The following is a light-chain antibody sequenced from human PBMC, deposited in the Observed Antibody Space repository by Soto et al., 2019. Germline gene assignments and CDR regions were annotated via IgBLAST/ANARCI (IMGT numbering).Light chain of an antibody. J-gene: IGKJ1*01. V-gene: IGKV1-5*01. CDR1: QTISTW. CDR2: DAS. Sequence: DIQMTQSPSILSASVGDRVIITCRASQTISTWLAWYQQKPGKAPKLLIYDASSLESGVLSRFSGSGSGTEFTLTISSLQPDDFATYYCQLYNTYSLTFGQGTKVDIK. CDR3: QLYNTYSLT.